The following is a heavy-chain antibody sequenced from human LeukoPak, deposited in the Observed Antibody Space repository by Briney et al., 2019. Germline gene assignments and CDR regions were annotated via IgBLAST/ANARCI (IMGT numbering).Heavy chain of an antibody. CDR2: ISYDGSNK. D-gene: IGHD3-10*01. V-gene: IGHV3-30*18. Sequence: PGRSLKLPCAASGFTFSSYGMHWVRQAPGKGLEWVAVISYDGSNKYYADSVKGRFTISRDNSKNTLYLQMNSLRAEDTAVYYCAKDAQGNTMVRGVTNSPLDYWGQGTLVTVSS. CDR3: AKDAQGNTMVRGVTNSPLDY. J-gene: IGHJ4*02. CDR1: GFTFSSYG.